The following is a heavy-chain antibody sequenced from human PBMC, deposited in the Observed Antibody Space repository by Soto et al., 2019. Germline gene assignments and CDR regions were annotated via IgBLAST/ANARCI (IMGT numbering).Heavy chain of an antibody. V-gene: IGHV1-69*01. CDR2: IIPIFGTA. CDR1: GGTFSSYA. J-gene: IGHJ6*02. Sequence: QVQLVQSGAEVKKPGSSVKVSCKASGGTFSSYAISWVRQAPGQGLEWMGGIIPIFGTANYAQKIQGRVTITADETTSTAYMELSRLRSEDTAVYYCARAVVVAAKDYYYYGMDVWGQGTTVTVSS. CDR3: ARAVVVAAKDYYYYGMDV. D-gene: IGHD2-15*01.